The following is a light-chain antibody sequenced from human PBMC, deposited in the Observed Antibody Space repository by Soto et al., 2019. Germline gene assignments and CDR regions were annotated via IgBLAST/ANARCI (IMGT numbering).Light chain of an antibody. V-gene: IGKV3-20*01. CDR1: QPLTSSY. CDR3: QQSDASPIT. CDR2: GAS. J-gene: IGKJ2*01. Sequence: EMVLTQSLGTLSLSQGQRPTISFRTSQPLTSSYLAWSQQKPGQPPRLLIYGASTRATAVPDRFNGSGSGTHFTLTISTLEPEDAAVYYWQQSDASPITFGQGTKLEI.